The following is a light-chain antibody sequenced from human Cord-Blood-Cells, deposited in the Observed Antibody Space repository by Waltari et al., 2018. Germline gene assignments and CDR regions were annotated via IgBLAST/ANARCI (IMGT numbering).Light chain of an antibody. CDR2: LGS. CDR1: QSLLHSKGYNY. V-gene: IGKV2-28*01. CDR3: MQALPTPQT. J-gene: IGKJ1*01. Sequence: ETVMTQCPVCLRVTPGEPASSFCRSSQSLLHSKGYNYLDWYLQKPGQCPQTLICLGSHRASGVPERFSGSASRTDFALSLSRVEPEDVGVYYCMQALPTPQTFGQGTKVDIK.